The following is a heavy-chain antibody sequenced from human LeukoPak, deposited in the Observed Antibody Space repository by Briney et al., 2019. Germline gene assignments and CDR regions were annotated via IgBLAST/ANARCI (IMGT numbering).Heavy chain of an antibody. CDR2: IIPIFGTA. CDR1: GGTFSSYA. V-gene: IGHV1-69*05. Sequence: GSSVKVSCKASGGTFSSYAISWVRQAPGQGLEWMGGIIPIFGTANYAQKFQGRVTITTDESTSTAYMELSSLRFEDTAVYYCARSFRSYGYYYYYMDVWGKGTTVTVSS. J-gene: IGHJ6*03. D-gene: IGHD1-26*01. CDR3: ARSFRSYGYYYYYMDV.